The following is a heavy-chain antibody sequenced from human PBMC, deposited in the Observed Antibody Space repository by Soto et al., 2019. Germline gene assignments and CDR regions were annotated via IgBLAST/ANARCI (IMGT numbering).Heavy chain of an antibody. V-gene: IGHV3-23*01. CDR3: ANGCGGTCYSRIHY. Sequence: EVQLLESGGGLVQPGGSLRLSCAASGFTFSSYAMSWVRQAPGKGLEWVSGISDSGGSTYYADSVKGRFTISRDNSKXXLYXQMNSLRAEDTAVYYCANGCGGTCYSRIHYWGQGTLVTVSS. D-gene: IGHD2-15*01. CDR2: ISDSGGST. J-gene: IGHJ4*02. CDR1: GFTFSSYA.